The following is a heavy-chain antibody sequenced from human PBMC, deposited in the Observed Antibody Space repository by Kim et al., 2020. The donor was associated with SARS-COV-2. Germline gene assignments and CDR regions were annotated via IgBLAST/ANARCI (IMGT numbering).Heavy chain of an antibody. CDR2: TYYRSKWYN. V-gene: IGHV6-1*01. D-gene: IGHD3-10*01. CDR1: GDSVSSNSAA. CDR3: ARDRITMVRGVIIHTIDY. J-gene: IGHJ4*02. Sequence: SQTLSLPCAISGDSVSSNSAAWNWIRQSPSRGLEWLGRTYYRSKWYNDYAVSVKSRITINPDTSKNQFSLQLNSVTPEDTAVYYCARDRITMVRGVIIHTIDYWGQGTLVTVSS.